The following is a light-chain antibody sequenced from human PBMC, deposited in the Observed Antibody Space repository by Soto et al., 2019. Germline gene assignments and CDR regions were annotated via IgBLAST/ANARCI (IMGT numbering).Light chain of an antibody. V-gene: IGLV2-14*01. Sequence: QSALTQPASVSGSPGQSITISCTGTSSDVGAYNYDSWYQQYPGEAPKVIIYDVSHRPAGVSNRFSGSKSGNTASLTISGLQTQDEADYYCSSNTRATTYVFGTGTKVTVL. CDR3: SSNTRATTYV. CDR2: DVS. J-gene: IGLJ1*01. CDR1: SSDVGAYNY.